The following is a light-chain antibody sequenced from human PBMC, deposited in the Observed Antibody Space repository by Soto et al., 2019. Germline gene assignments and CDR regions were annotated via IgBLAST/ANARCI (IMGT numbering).Light chain of an antibody. CDR3: QQYGSSSWT. J-gene: IGKJ1*01. CDR1: QSVSSSY. V-gene: IGKV3-20*01. Sequence: EIVLTQSPGTMSLSPGEGATLSCRASQSVSSSYLAWYQQRPGQAPRLLLYGASSRATGIPDRFSGSGSGTYFNINIIRLEPADSAVYYCQQYGSSSWTFGHGTKVEIK. CDR2: GAS.